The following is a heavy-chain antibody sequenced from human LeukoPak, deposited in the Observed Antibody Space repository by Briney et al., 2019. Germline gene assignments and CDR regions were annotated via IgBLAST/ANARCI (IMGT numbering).Heavy chain of an antibody. V-gene: IGHV3-48*03. CDR1: GFTFSSYE. J-gene: IGHJ4*02. D-gene: IGHD2-2*01. CDR3: ARERYCSSTSCPHGDLDY. CDR2: IGVSGSTL. Sequence: GGSLRLSCAASGFTFSSYEMNWVRQAPGKGLEWVSYIGVSGSTLYYAESVKGRFTISRDNAKNSLYLQMNSLRAEDTAVYYCARERYCSSTSCPHGDLDYWGQGTLVSVSS.